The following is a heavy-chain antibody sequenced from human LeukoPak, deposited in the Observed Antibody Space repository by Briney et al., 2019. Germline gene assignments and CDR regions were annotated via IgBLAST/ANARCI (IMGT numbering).Heavy chain of an antibody. Sequence: SVKVSCKASGGTFSSYAISWVRQAPGQGLEWMGRIIPIFGTANYAQKLQGRVTITADKSTSTAYMELSSLRSEDTAVYYCAREGTAMNYGGTFDPWGQGTLVTVSS. CDR1: GGTFSSYA. V-gene: IGHV1-69*06. D-gene: IGHD4-23*01. J-gene: IGHJ5*02. CDR3: AREGTAMNYGGTFDP. CDR2: IIPIFGTA.